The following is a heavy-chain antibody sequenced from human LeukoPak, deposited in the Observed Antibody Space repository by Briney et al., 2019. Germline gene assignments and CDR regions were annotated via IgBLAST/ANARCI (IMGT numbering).Heavy chain of an antibody. CDR2: ISSSGSTI. D-gene: IGHD4-17*01. J-gene: IGHJ4*02. Sequence: GGSLRLSCVASGFTLSDYYMSWIRQAPGKGLEWVSYISSSGSTIYYADSVKGRFTISRDNAKNSLYLQMNSLRAEDTAVYYCARDRDYGDYPLTFDYWGQGTLVTVSS. CDR1: GFTLSDYY. V-gene: IGHV3-11*01. CDR3: ARDRDYGDYPLTFDY.